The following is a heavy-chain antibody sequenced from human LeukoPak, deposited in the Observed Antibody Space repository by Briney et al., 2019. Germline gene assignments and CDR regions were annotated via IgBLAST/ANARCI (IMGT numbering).Heavy chain of an antibody. CDR2: ISWNSGSI. CDR3: AKGGALGPYYFDY. D-gene: IGHD1-26*01. J-gene: IGHJ4*02. Sequence: GGSLRLSCAASGFTFDDYAMHWARQAPGKGLEWVSGISWNSGSIGYADSVKGRFTISRDNAKNSLYLQMNSLRAEDMALYYCAKGGALGPYYFDYWGQGTLVTVSS. V-gene: IGHV3-9*03. CDR1: GFTFDDYA.